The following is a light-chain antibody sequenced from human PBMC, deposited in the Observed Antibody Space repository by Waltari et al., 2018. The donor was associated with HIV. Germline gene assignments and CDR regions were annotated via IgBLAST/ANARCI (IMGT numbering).Light chain of an antibody. CDR2: EVS. Sequence: QSALTQPPSASGSHGQSVTISCTGTSRDVGGYNYVSWYQPHPGKAPKLMIYEVSKRPSGVPDRFSGTKSGNTASLTVSGLQAEDEADYYCRSFAGGDNPIWVFGGGTKLTVL. J-gene: IGLJ3*02. CDR1: SRDVGGYNY. V-gene: IGLV2-8*01. CDR3: RSFAGGDNPIWV.